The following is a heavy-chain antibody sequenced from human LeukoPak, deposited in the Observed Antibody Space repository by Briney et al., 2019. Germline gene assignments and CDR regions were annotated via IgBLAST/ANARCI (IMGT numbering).Heavy chain of an antibody. J-gene: IGHJ4*02. D-gene: IGHD5-24*01. Sequence: SVKVSCKASGGTFSSYAISWVRQAPGQGLEWMGGIIPIFGTANYAQKFQGRVTITADESTSTAYMELSSLRSEDTAVYYCARNGEMATNAFDYWGQGTLVTVSS. CDR1: GGTFSSYA. CDR3: ARNGEMATNAFDY. CDR2: IIPIFGTA. V-gene: IGHV1-69*13.